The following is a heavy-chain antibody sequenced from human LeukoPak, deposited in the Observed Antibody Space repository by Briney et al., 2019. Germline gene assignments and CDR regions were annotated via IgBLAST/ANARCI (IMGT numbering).Heavy chain of an antibody. CDR2: IYYSGST. D-gene: IGHD1-26*01. J-gene: IGHJ4*02. Sequence: SETLSLTCTVSGGSISSYYWSWIRQPPGKGLEWIGYIYYSGSTNYNPSLKSRVTISVDTSKNQFSLKLSSVTAADTAVYYCARERELTYFDYWGQGTLVTVSS. CDR3: ARERELTYFDY. V-gene: IGHV4-59*01. CDR1: GGSISSYY.